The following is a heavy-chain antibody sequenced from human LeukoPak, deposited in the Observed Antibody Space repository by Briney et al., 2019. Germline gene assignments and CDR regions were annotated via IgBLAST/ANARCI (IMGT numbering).Heavy chain of an antibody. V-gene: IGHV4-34*01. CDR1: GGSFSGYY. Sequence: SETLSLTCAVYGGSFSGYYWSWIRQPPGKGLEWIGEINHSGSTNYNPSLKSRVTISVDTSKNQFSLQLSSVTAADTAVYYCARGDRKQQLANYYYYGMDVWGQGTTVTVSS. D-gene: IGHD6-13*01. J-gene: IGHJ6*02. CDR3: ARGDRKQQLANYYYYGMDV. CDR2: INHSGST.